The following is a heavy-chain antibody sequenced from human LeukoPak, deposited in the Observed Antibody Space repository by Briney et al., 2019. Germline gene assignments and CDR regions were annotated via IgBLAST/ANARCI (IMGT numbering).Heavy chain of an antibody. J-gene: IGHJ4*02. CDR1: GFTFSTYW. CDR3: ARAVTSTEGY. Sequence: LGGSLGLSCAASGFTFSTYWMTWVRQAPGKGLEWVASLNEDGSEKYYVDSVKGRFTISRDNAQKSLYLEMKSLSAKDTAVYYCARAVTSTEGYWGQGTLVTVSS. V-gene: IGHV3-7*03. CDR2: LNEDGSEK.